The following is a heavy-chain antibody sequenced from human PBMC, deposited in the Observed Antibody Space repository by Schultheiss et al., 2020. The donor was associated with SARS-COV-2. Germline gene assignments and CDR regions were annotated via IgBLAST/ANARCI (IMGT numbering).Heavy chain of an antibody. V-gene: IGHV4-61*01. CDR3: ARRAAADNYAFDI. D-gene: IGHD6-13*01. J-gene: IGHJ3*02. CDR1: GGSISSGSYY. Sequence: SETLSLTCTVSGGSISSGSYYWSWIRQPPGKGLEWIGYIYYSGSTNYNPSLKSRVTISVDTSKNQFSLKLSSVTAADTAVYYCARRAAADNYAFDIWGQGTMVTVSS. CDR2: IYYSGST.